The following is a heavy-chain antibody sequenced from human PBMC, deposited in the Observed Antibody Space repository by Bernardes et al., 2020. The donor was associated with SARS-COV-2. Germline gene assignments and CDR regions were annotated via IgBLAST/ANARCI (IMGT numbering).Heavy chain of an antibody. D-gene: IGHD5-12*01. Sequence: SGPTLVKPTQTLTLTCTFSGFSLNTRGMCLSWLRQPPGKALEWLARIDWDDAKFYSTSLKTRLTISKDTSKNQVVLKLTNMDPVDTATYSCARMFRLAGGSHYFDYWGQGALVTVSS. CDR1: GFSLNTRGMC. CDR3: ARMFRLAGGSHYFDY. CDR2: IDWDDAK. V-gene: IGHV2-70*17. J-gene: IGHJ4*02.